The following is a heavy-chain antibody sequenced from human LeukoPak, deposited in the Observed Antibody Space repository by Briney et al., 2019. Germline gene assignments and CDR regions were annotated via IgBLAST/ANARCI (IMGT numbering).Heavy chain of an antibody. CDR2: FDPEDGET. CDR3: ATDAFFSIAAAANNWFDP. J-gene: IGHJ5*02. D-gene: IGHD6-13*01. CDR1: GYTLTELS. V-gene: IGHV1-24*01. Sequence: ASVKVSCKVSGYTLTELSMHWVRQAPGKGLEWMGGFDPEDGETIYAQKFQGRVTMTEDTSTDTAYMELSSLRSEDTAVYYSATDAFFSIAAAANNWFDPWGQGTLVTVSS.